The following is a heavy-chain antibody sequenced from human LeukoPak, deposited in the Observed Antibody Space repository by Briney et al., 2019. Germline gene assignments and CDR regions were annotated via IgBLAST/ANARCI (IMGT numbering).Heavy chain of an antibody. CDR2: INDSGST. CDR3: ARRRGAYGDYVY. CDR1: GESFNGYF. D-gene: IGHD4-17*01. Sequence: SETLSLTCAVYGESFNGYFWSWIRQPPGKGLEWIGEINDSGSTNYNPSLKSRVTISVDTSKNQFSLNLSSVTAADTAVYYCARRRGAYGDYVYWSQGTLVTVSS. V-gene: IGHV4-34*01. J-gene: IGHJ4*02.